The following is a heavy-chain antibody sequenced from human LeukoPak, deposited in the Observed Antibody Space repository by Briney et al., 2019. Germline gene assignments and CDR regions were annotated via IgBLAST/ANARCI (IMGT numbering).Heavy chain of an antibody. V-gene: IGHV1-69*13. D-gene: IGHD5-18*01. CDR3: ARGGRRGAVDTAMVTP. J-gene: IGHJ5*02. Sequence: SVKVSCKASGGTFSSYAISWVRQAPGQGLEWMGGIIPIFGTANYAQRFQGRVTITADESTSTAYMELSSLRSEDTAVYYCARGGRRGAVDTAMVTPWGQGTLVTVSS. CDR2: IIPIFGTA. CDR1: GGTFSSYA.